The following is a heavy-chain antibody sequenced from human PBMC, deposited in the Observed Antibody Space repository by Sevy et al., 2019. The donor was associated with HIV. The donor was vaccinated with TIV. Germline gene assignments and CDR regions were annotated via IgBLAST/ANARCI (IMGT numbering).Heavy chain of an antibody. V-gene: IGHV1-2*02. J-gene: IGHJ6*02. D-gene: IGHD3-3*01. Sequence: ASVKVSCKASGYTFSDSGYYVHWVRQAPGQGLEWMGWINPKSGATNYAQKFQGRVTMTRDTSVSTANMDLSRLRSDETAVYYCARESYDFWTGPVDYDYGMDVWGQGTTVTVSS. CDR2: INPKSGAT. CDR3: ARESYDFWTGPVDYDYGMDV. CDR1: GYTFSDSGYY.